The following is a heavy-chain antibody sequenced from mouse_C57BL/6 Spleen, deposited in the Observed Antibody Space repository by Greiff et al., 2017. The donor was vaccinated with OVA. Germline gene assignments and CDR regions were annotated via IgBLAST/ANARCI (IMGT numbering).Heavy chain of an antibody. CDR1: GYTFTSYW. V-gene: IGHV1-50*01. CDR3: ARSYYSMDY. Sequence: QVQLQQPGAELVKPGASVKLSCKASGYTFTSYWMKWVKQRTGQGLEWIGEIDPSDSYTNYNQKFKGKATLTVDTSSITAYMQLSSLTSEDSAVYYCARSYYSMDYWGQGTSVTVSS. J-gene: IGHJ4*01. CDR2: IDPSDSYT.